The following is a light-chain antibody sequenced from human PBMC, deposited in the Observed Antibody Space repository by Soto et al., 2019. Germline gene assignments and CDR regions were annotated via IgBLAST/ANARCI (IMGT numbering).Light chain of an antibody. Sequence: QPVLTQPASVSGSPGQSITISCTGTSSDVGGYNYVSWYQQHPGKAPKLMIYDVSNRPSGVSNRFSGSKSGNTASLTISGLQAEDEADYYCSSYTSSSIPVVFGGGTKLTVL. CDR2: DVS. V-gene: IGLV2-14*01. CDR1: SSDVGGYNY. J-gene: IGLJ2*01. CDR3: SSYTSSSIPVV.